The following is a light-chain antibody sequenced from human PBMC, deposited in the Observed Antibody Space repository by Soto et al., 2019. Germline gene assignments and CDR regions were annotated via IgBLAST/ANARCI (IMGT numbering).Light chain of an antibody. CDR1: QSVSSSY. V-gene: IGKV3-20*01. CDR2: GAS. CDR3: QQFFT. J-gene: IGKJ4*01. Sequence: EIVLTQSPGTLSLSPGERATLSCRASQSVSSSYLAWYQQKPGQAPRLLIYGASSRATGIPDRFSGSGSGTAFTLTISRLEREDFAVYYCQQFFTFGGGTKVEIK.